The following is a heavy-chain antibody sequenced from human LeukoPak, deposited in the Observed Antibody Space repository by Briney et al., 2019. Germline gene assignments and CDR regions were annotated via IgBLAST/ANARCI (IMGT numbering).Heavy chain of an antibody. D-gene: IGHD4-17*01. CDR3: ARSTTVTRSFDY. CDR2: ISSNGGST. Sequence: GGSLRLSCAASGFTFSSYAMHWVRQAPGKGLEYVSAISSNGGSTYYANSVKGRFTISRDNSKNTLYLQMGRLRAEDMAVYYCARSTTVTRSFDYWGQGTLVTVSS. CDR1: GFTFSSYA. V-gene: IGHV3-64*01. J-gene: IGHJ4*02.